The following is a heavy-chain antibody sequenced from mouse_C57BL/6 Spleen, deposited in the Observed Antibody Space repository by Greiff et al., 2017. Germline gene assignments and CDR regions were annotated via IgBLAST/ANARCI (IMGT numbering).Heavy chain of an antibody. CDR2: IYPSDSET. D-gene: IGHD1-1*01. J-gene: IGHJ3*01. CDR3: ARGDYYGRRYAY. V-gene: IGHV1-61*01. CDR1: GYTFTSYW. Sequence: QVQLQQPGAELVRPGSSVKLSCKASGYTFTSYWMDWVKQRPGQGLEWIGNIYPSDSETHYNQKFTDKATLTVDKSSSTAYMHLRSLTSEDYAVSYCARGDYYGRRYAYWGQGTLVTVSA.